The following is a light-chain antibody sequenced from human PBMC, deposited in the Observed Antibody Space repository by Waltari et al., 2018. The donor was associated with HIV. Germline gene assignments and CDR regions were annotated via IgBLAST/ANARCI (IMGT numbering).Light chain of an antibody. CDR1: LGPVTSGSC. J-gene: IGLJ3*02. V-gene: IGLV7-43*01. Sequence: QTVVTQEPSLTVSPGRTVTLTCASSLGPVTSGSCPTSLQQKPGHPPKTLIYASNKSPSWTPARFSGFLLDDKAGLTVSGARPEDEADYYRLLYFSGFRPNWVFGGGTKLTVL. CDR2: ASN. CDR3: LLYFSGFRPNWV.